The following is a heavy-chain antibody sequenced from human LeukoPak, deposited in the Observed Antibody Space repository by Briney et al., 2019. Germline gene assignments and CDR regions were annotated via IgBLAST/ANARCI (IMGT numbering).Heavy chain of an antibody. CDR3: AKASGD. V-gene: IGHV3-74*01. Sequence: GGSLRLSCAASGFTFSNYWMHWVRQVPGKGLVWVSRIKSDGSSTSYADSVKGRFTISRDNAKNTLYLQMNSLRAEDTAVYYCAKASGDWGQGTLVTVSS. CDR1: GFTFSNYW. J-gene: IGHJ4*02. CDR2: IKSDGSST. D-gene: IGHD3-10*01.